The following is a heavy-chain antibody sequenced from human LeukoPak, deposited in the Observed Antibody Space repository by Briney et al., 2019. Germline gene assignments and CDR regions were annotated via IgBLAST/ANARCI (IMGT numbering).Heavy chain of an antibody. CDR3: ARANAGLFDY. CDR2: IYYSGST. J-gene: IGHJ4*02. CDR1: GGSISSYY. D-gene: IGHD3-16*01. Sequence: PSETLSLTCTVSGGSISSYYWSWIRQPPGKGLEWIGYIYYSGSTNYNPSLKSRVTISVDTSKNQFSLKLSSVTAADTAVYYCARANAGLFDYWGQGTQVTVSS. V-gene: IGHV4-59*12.